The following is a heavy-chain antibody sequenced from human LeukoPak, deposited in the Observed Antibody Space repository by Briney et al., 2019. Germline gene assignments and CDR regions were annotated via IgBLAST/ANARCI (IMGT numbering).Heavy chain of an antibody. Sequence: PSETLSLTCTVSGGSISSYYWSWIRQPPGKGLEWIGYIYYSGSTNYNPSLKSRVTISVDTSKNQFSLKLSSVTAADTAVYYCAREITILGVDPESNWFDPWGQGTLVTVPS. CDR2: IYYSGST. CDR1: GGSISSYY. CDR3: AREITILGVDPESNWFDP. D-gene: IGHD3-3*01. J-gene: IGHJ5*02. V-gene: IGHV4-59*01.